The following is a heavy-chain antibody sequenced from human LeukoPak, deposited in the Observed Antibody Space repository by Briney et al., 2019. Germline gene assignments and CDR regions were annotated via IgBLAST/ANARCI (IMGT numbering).Heavy chain of an antibody. CDR1: GGSISNYY. Sequence: SETLSLTCTVSGGSISNYYWSWIRQPPGKGLEWIGYIYTSGSTNYNPSLKSRVTISVDTSKNHFSLKLSSVTAADTAVYYCARHATKLLNTAFDYWGQGTLVTVSS. D-gene: IGHD2-15*01. J-gene: IGHJ4*02. CDR2: IYTSGST. V-gene: IGHV4-4*09. CDR3: ARHATKLLNTAFDY.